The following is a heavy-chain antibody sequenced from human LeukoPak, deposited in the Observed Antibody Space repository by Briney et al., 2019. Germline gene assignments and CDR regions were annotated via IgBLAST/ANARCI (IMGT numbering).Heavy chain of an antibody. CDR1: GFTFDDYA. V-gene: IGHV3-9*01. CDR3: AKDTDYSSAFDY. CDR2: ISWNSGSI. Sequence: PGGSLRLSCAASGFTFDDYAMHWVRQAPGKGLEWVSGISWNSGSIGYADSVKGRLTISRDNAKNSLYLQMNSLRAEDTALYYCAKDTDYSSAFDYWGQGTLVTVSS. J-gene: IGHJ4*02. D-gene: IGHD6-19*01.